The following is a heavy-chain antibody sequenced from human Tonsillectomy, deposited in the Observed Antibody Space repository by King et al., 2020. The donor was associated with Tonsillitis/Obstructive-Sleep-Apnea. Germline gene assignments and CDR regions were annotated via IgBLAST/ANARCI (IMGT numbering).Heavy chain of an antibody. V-gene: IGHV4-34*01. CDR1: GGSFSGYY. D-gene: IGHD5-18*01. Sequence: VQLQQWGAGLLKPSETLSLTCAVYGGSFSGYYWSWIRQPPGKGLEWIGEINHSGSTNYNPSLKSRVTISVDTSKNQFSLKLSSVTAAATAVYYCARARGGYSYGRGYYFDYWGQGTLVTVSS. CDR2: INHSGST. CDR3: ARARGGYSYGRGYYFDY. J-gene: IGHJ4*02.